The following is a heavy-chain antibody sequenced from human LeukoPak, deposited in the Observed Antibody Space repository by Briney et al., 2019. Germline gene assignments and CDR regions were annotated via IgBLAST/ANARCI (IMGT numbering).Heavy chain of an antibody. D-gene: IGHD3-22*01. V-gene: IGHV4-30-4*01. CDR2: IYYSGST. CDR1: GGPISSGDYY. Sequence: SETLSLTCTVSGGPISSGDYYWSWIRQPPGKGLEWIGYIYYSGSTYYNPSLKSRVTISVDMSKNQFSLKLSSVTAADTAVYYCARGAGIVVVTSFDYWGQGTLVTVSS. J-gene: IGHJ4*02. CDR3: ARGAGIVVVTSFDY.